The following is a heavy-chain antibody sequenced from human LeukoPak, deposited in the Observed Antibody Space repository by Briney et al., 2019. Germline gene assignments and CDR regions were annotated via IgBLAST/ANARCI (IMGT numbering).Heavy chain of an antibody. CDR1: GGSFSGYY. D-gene: IGHD3-16*02. CDR3: ARGRTTYDYVWGSYRPPDY. J-gene: IGHJ4*02. CDR2: INHRGST. Sequence: PSETLSLTCAVYGGSFSGYYWNWIRQPPGKGLEWIGEINHRGSTNYNPSLKRRVSISVYTSKNQFSLKLSSVTAADTAVYYCARGRTTYDYVWGSYRPPDYWGQGTLVTVSS. V-gene: IGHV4-34*01.